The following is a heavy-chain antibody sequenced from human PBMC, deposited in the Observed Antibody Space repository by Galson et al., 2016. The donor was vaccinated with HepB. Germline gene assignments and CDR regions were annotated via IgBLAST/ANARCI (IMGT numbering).Heavy chain of an antibody. D-gene: IGHD3-16*02. CDR2: IYSDGSA. J-gene: IGHJ2*01. Sequence: SLRLSCAASGFVVSTKYMSWVRQAPGKGLEWVSVIYSDGSAYYADSVKGRFTISRDISKNVLDLQMNNLRAEDTAVYYCASEKGYPPNWFFDLWGRGTLVTVSS. CDR1: GFVVSTKY. V-gene: IGHV3-66*02. CDR3: ASEKGYPPNWFFDL.